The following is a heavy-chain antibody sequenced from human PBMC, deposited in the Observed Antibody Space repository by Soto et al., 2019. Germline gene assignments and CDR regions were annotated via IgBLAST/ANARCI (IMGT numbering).Heavy chain of an antibody. CDR3: ARGGDFWSGYYWDY. CDR1: GFTFSSYS. V-gene: IGHV3-21*01. J-gene: IGHJ4*02. Sequence: GGSLRLSCAASGFTFSSYSMNWVRRAPGKGLEWVSSISSSSSYIYYADSVKGRFTISRDNAKNSLYLQMNSLRAEDTAVYYCARGGDFWSGYYWDYWGQGTLVTVSS. CDR2: ISSSSSYI. D-gene: IGHD3-3*01.